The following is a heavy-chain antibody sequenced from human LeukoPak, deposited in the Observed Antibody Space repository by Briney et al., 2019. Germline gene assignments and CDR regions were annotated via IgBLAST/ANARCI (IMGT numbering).Heavy chain of an antibody. CDR3: ARGHYGLDP. CDR2: MFYNGDI. V-gene: IGHV4-59*08. Sequence: SETLSLTCTVFGGPISGYYWSWIRQPPGKGLEWIAYMFYNGDINYNPSLQSRVAISVDTSKNHFSLKLRSVTAADTAMYYCARGHYGLDPWGQGTLVTVSS. D-gene: IGHD3-16*01. J-gene: IGHJ5*02. CDR1: GGPISGYY.